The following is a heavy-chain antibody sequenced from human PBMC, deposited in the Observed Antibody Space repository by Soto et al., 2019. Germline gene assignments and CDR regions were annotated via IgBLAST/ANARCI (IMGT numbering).Heavy chain of an antibody. D-gene: IGHD2-15*01. CDR3: ARTLWGGGSTKGGYFDY. CDR2: ISGSGGST. CDR1: GFTFSSYA. V-gene: IGHV3-23*01. J-gene: IGHJ4*02. Sequence: GGSLRLSCAASGFTFSSYAMSWVRQAPGKGLEWVSAISGSGGSTYYADSVKGRFTISRDNSKNTLYLQMNSLRAEDTAVYYCARTLWGGGSTKGGYFDYWGQGTLVTVSS.